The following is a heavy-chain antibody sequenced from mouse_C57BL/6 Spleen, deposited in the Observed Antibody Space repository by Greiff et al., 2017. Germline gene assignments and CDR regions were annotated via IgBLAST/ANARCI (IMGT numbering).Heavy chain of an antibody. CDR1: GYTFTDYY. CDR3: ARTSDYDPYYYAMDY. CDR2: INPYNGGT. V-gene: IGHV1-19*01. D-gene: IGHD2-4*01. Sequence: VQLQQSGPVLVKPGASVKMSCKASGYTFTDYYMNWVKQSHGKSLEWIGVINPYNGGTSYNQKFKGKATLTVDKSSSTAYMELNSLTSEDSAVYYCARTSDYDPYYYAMDYWGQGTSVTVSS. J-gene: IGHJ4*01.